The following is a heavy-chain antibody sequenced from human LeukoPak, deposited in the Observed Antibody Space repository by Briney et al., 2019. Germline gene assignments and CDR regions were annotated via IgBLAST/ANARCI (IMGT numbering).Heavy chain of an antibody. CDR3: ARGRWSSSGYQDY. D-gene: IGHD3-22*01. V-gene: IGHV3-53*01. Sequence: PGGSLRLSCAASGFSVSSKYMTWVRQAPGKGLECVSVIYGGGNTYYADSVGGRFTISRDNSKNTLYLQMNSLRVEDTAMYYCARGRWSSSGYQDYWGRGTLVTVSS. J-gene: IGHJ4*02. CDR2: IYGGGNT. CDR1: GFSVSSKY.